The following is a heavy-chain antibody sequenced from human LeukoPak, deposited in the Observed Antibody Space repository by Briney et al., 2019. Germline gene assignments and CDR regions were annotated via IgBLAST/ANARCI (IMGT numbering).Heavy chain of an antibody. CDR2: IKGDGSST. D-gene: IGHD1-1*01. CDR3: VRAYNSHFDY. Sequence: GGSLRLSCAASGFSFSSYWMHWVRQAPGKGLVCVSRIKGDGSSTSNADSVKGRFTISRDDAKNTLYLEMNSLRAEDTAVYYCVRAYNSHFDYWGQGALVTVSS. V-gene: IGHV3-74*01. CDR1: GFSFSSYW. J-gene: IGHJ4*02.